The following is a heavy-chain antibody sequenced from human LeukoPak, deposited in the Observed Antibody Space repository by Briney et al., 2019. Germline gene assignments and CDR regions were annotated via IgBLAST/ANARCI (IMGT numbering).Heavy chain of an antibody. V-gene: IGHV4-59*01. J-gene: IGHJ4*02. CDR3: ARCIGIVYDY. D-gene: IGHD3-22*01. CDR2: IYYSGST. Sequence: PSETLSLTCTVSGGSISSYYWSWIRQPPGKGLEWIGYIYYSGSTNYNPSLKRRVTISVDTSKNQFSLKLSSVTAADTAVYYCARCIGIVYDYWGQGTLVTVSS. CDR1: GGSISSYY.